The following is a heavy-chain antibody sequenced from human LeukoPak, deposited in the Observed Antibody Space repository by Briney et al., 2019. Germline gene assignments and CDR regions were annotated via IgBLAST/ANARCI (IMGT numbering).Heavy chain of an antibody. CDR2: IYYSGST. D-gene: IGHD2-2*02. CDR3: ARDYCSSTSCYRKDAFDI. CDR1: GGSISSYY. Sequence: PSETLSLTCTVSGGSISSYYWSWIRQHPGKGLEWIGYIYYSGSTYYNPSLRSRVTISVDTSKNQFSLKLSSVTAADTAVYYCARDYCSSTSCYRKDAFDIWGQGTMVTVSS. J-gene: IGHJ3*02. V-gene: IGHV4-59*06.